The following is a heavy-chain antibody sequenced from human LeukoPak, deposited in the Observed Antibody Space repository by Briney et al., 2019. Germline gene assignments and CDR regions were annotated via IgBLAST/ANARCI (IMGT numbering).Heavy chain of an antibody. Sequence: SETLSLTCAVYGGSFSGYYWSWIRQPPGKGLEWIGEINHSGSTNYNPSLKSRVTISVDTSKNQFSLKLSSVTAADTAVYYCAREPAGGNDYWGQGTLVTVSS. CDR3: AREPAGGNDY. CDR1: GGSFSGYY. J-gene: IGHJ4*02. CDR2: INHSGST. V-gene: IGHV4-34*01. D-gene: IGHD4-23*01.